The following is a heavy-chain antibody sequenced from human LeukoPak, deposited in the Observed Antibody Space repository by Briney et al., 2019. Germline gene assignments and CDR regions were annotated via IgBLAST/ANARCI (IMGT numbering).Heavy chain of an antibody. CDR1: GYTFTSYG. Sequence: ASVKVSYKASGYTFTSYGISWVRQAPGQGLEWMGWISAYNGNTNYAQKLQGRVTMTTDTSTSTAYMELRSLRSDDTAVYYCARDWVAARPPAPDYYYYYMDVWGKGTTVTVSS. J-gene: IGHJ6*03. V-gene: IGHV1-18*01. D-gene: IGHD6-6*01. CDR2: ISAYNGNT. CDR3: ARDWVAARPPAPDYYYYYMDV.